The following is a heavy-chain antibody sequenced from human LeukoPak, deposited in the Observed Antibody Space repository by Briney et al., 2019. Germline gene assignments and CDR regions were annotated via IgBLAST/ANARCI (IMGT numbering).Heavy chain of an antibody. CDR2: IKQDGSEK. CDR1: GFTFSSYW. D-gene: IGHD1-26*01. Sequence: GGSLRFYCAASGFTFSSYWMSWVRQAPGKGLEWVANIKQDGSEKYYVDSVKGRFTISRDNAKNSLYLQMNSLRAEDTAVYYCARDRASYWFDPWGQGTLVTVSS. J-gene: IGHJ5*02. CDR3: ARDRASYWFDP. V-gene: IGHV3-7*01.